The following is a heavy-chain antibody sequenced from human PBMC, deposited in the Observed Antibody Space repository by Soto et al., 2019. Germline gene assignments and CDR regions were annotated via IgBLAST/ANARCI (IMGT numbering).Heavy chain of an antibody. CDR3: ARDGSGWYSCDY. Sequence: QVQLVESGGGVVQPGRSLRLSCAASGFTFSSYGMHWVRQAPGKGLEVVAVIWYDGSNKYYADSVKGRFTISRDNSKNTLYLQMNSLRAEDTAVYYCARDGSGWYSCDYWGQGTLVTVSS. D-gene: IGHD6-19*01. CDR2: IWYDGSNK. V-gene: IGHV3-33*01. CDR1: GFTFSSYG. J-gene: IGHJ4*02.